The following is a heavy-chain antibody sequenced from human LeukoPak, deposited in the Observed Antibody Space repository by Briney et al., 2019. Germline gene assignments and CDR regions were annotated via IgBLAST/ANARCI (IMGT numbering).Heavy chain of an antibody. CDR2: ISSSGGTK. Sequence: KPGGSLRLSCAASGFTFSGYYMNWIRQAPGKGLEWVSYISSSGGTKYYADSVKGRFTISGDNAKNAVYLQMNSLRAEDTAVYYCARDIAAEGFDYWGQVALVTVSS. J-gene: IGHJ4*02. CDR3: ARDIAAEGFDY. D-gene: IGHD6-13*01. V-gene: IGHV3-11*04. CDR1: GFTFSGYY.